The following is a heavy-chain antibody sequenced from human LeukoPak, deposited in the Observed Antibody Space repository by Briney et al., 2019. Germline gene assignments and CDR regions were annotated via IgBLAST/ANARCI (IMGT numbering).Heavy chain of an antibody. CDR2: ISGSDGST. V-gene: IGHV3-23*01. CDR1: GFTFSSYA. Sequence: GGSPRLSCAASGFTFSSYAMSWVRQAPGKGLEWVSTISGSDGSTNYADSVKGRFSISRDNSKNTLYLQMKSLRAEDTAVYYCAKELYGWYYDYWGQGTLVTVSS. D-gene: IGHD6-19*01. CDR3: AKELYGWYYDY. J-gene: IGHJ4*02.